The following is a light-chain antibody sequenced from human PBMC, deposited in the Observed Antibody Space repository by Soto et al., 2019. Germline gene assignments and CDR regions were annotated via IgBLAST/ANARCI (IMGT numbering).Light chain of an antibody. J-gene: IGKJ1*01. V-gene: IGKV3-11*01. CDR2: DAS. CDR3: QQRSNWPRT. CDR1: QSVSSY. Sequence: EIVLTQSPATLSLSPGERATLSCRASQSVSSYLAWHQQKPGQAPRLLIHDASNRATGIPARFSGSGSGTDLTLTISSLEPEDFAVYYCQQRSNWPRTFGQGTKVEIK.